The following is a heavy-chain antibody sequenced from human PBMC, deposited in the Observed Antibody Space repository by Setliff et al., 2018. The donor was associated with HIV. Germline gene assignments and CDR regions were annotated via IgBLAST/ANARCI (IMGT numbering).Heavy chain of an antibody. Sequence: LRLSCAAAGFTFSGYRMNRVRQAPGKGREWVSYISSSSSTIYDADSVKGRFTISRDNAKNSLLLQMNSLRAEDTAVYYCARDIGIRIMVAASDAFDIWGQGTMVTVSS. CDR1: GFTFSGYR. CDR2: ISSSSSTI. J-gene: IGHJ3*02. V-gene: IGHV3-48*01. D-gene: IGHD2-8*01. CDR3: ARDIGIRIMVAASDAFDI.